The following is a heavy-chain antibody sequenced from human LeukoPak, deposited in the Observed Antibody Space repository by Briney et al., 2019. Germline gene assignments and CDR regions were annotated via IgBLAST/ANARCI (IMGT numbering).Heavy chain of an antibody. CDR2: ISSSSSYI. CDR3: ARLYSSGWTFFDY. V-gene: IGHV3-21*01. Sequence: GGSLRLSCAASGFTFSTYGMNWVRQAPGKGLEWVSSISSSSSYIYYADSVKGRFTISRDNAKNSLYLQMNSLRAEDTAVYYCARLYSSGWTFFDYWGQGTLVTVSS. D-gene: IGHD6-19*01. CDR1: GFTFSTYG. J-gene: IGHJ4*02.